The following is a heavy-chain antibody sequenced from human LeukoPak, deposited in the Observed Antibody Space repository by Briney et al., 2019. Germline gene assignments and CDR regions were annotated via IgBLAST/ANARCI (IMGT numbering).Heavy chain of an antibody. Sequence: GESLKISCKGSGYSFTSYWIGWVRQMPGKGLEWMGIIYPDDSDTRYSPSFQGQVTISADKSISTAYLQWSSLKASDTAMYYCARGAGYSSSWYRFDYWGQGTLVTVSS. CDR3: ARGAGYSSSWYRFDY. J-gene: IGHJ4*02. CDR1: GYSFTSYW. V-gene: IGHV5-51*01. CDR2: IYPDDSDT. D-gene: IGHD6-13*01.